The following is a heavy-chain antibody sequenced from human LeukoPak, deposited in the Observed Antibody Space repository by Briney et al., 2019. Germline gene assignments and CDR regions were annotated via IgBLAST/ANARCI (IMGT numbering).Heavy chain of an antibody. CDR3: ARHDSYALGSHPLDV. CDR1: GGSISGYY. V-gene: IGHV4-59*08. CDR2: IHYSGTT. J-gene: IGHJ6*02. Sequence: SETLSLTCTVSGGSISGYYWSWIRLPPGKGLEWIAYIHYSGTTNYNPSLRSRVAISVDTSKNQFSLKVNSVTATDTAVYFCARHDSYALGSHPLDVWGQGTTVIVSS. D-gene: IGHD3-10*01.